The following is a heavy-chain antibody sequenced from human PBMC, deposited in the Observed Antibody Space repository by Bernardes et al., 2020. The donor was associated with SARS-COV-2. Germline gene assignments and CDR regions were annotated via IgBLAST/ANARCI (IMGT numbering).Heavy chain of an antibody. V-gene: IGHV4-59*01. Sequence: SESLSLTCTVSGGSISSYYWSWIRQPPGKGLEWIGYIYYGGSTNYNPSLKSRVTISVDTSKNQFSLKLSSVTAADTAVYYCARTEGYYYGLDVWGQGTTVTVSS. J-gene: IGHJ6*02. CDR1: GGSISSYY. CDR2: IYYGGST. CDR3: ARTEGYYYGLDV.